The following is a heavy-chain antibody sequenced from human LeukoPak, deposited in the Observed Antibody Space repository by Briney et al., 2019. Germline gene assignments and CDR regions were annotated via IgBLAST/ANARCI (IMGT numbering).Heavy chain of an antibody. V-gene: IGHV3-66*01. Sequence: GGSLRLSCAASGFTVSSNYMSWVRQAPGKGLEWVSVIYSGGSTYYADSVKGRFTISRDNSKNTLYLQMNSLRAEDTAVYYCARVAYYYYGMDVWGQGTTVTVSS. CDR2: IYSGGST. CDR1: GFTVSSNY. J-gene: IGHJ6*02. CDR3: ARVAYYYYGMDV.